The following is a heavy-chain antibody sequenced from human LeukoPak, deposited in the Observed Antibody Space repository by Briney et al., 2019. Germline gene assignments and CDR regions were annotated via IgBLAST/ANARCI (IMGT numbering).Heavy chain of an antibody. CDR3: ATLRTSSPVQFY. V-gene: IGHV3-66*01. CDR1: GCSVSRNY. CDR2: LYYGSTGI. D-gene: IGHD2-2*01. Sequence: GGSLRLSRAASGCSVSRNYMSWVRQVYGNWLQCVSVLYYGSTGIHYPDSVTGRFTISRDDSKNTLYLQMDSLTAEDTGVYSCATLRTSSPVQFYWGQGTLVTVSS. J-gene: IGHJ4*02.